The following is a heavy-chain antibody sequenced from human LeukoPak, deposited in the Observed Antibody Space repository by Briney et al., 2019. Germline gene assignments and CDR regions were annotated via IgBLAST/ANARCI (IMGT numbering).Heavy chain of an antibody. CDR3: ARVRGGRSWYYYGMDV. CDR1: GFTFSDYY. V-gene: IGHV3-11*06. CDR2: IRGDSSRT. D-gene: IGHD3-16*01. J-gene: IGHJ6*02. Sequence: GGSLRLSCAASGFTFSDYYMSWIRQAPGKGLEWISYIRGDSSRTDYADSVKGRFTISRDNSKDRLYLQMNSLRPEDTAMYYCARVRGGRSWYYYGMDVWGRGTTVTVSS.